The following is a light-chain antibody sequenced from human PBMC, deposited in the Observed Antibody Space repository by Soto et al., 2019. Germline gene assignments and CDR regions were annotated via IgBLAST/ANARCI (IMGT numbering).Light chain of an antibody. V-gene: IGLV2-23*01. J-gene: IGLJ1*01. CDR3: CSYVGATTYV. CDR1: SSTVGGFNV. Sequence: HSELSQPASXSGSPGQSITISCTGTSSTVGGFNVVSWYQQHPGKAPKVIIYEGIKRPSGVSNRFSGSNSGSTASLTISGLQAEDEADYYCCSYVGATTYVFGTGTKVTVL. CDR2: EGI.